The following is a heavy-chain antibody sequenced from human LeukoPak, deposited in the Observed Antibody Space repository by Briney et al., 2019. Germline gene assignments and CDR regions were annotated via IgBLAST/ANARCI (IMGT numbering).Heavy chain of an antibody. CDR1: GFTFSDYY. Sequence: KPGGSLRLSCAASGFTFSDYYMSWIRQAPGKGLEGVSYISSSGSPIYYADSVKGRFTISSDNAKNSLYLQMNSVRGEDTAVYYCARGVRGYSGYDCGYWRQGTRVSV. D-gene: IGHD5-12*01. V-gene: IGHV3-11*01. J-gene: IGHJ4*02. CDR3: ARGVRGYSGYDCGY. CDR2: ISSSGSPI.